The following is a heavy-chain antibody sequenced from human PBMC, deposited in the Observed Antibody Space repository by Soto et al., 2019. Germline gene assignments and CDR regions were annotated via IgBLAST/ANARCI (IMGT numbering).Heavy chain of an antibody. Sequence: GGSLRLSCAASGFTFSSYSMNWVRQAPGKGLEWVSSISSSSSYIYYADSVKGRFTISRDNAKNSLYLQMNSLRAEDTAVYYCARDSRPNYDGYYFDYWGQGTLVTVSS. CDR2: ISSSSSYI. V-gene: IGHV3-21*01. CDR1: GFTFSSYS. J-gene: IGHJ4*02. CDR3: ARDSRPNYDGYYFDY. D-gene: IGHD4-4*01.